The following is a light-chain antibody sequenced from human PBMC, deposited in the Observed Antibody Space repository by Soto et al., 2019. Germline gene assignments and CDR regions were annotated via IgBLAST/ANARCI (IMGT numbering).Light chain of an antibody. CDR1: QSVSNF. J-gene: IGKJ5*01. CDR3: HQRHSWPIT. V-gene: IGKV3-11*01. CDR2: DAS. Sequence: EIVLTQSPATLSLSPGEGATLSCRASQSVSNFLLWFQQKPGQAPRLLIYDASNRATGIPARFSGSGSGTDFTLTISSLEPEDVAVYYCHQRHSWPITFGQGTRLEIK.